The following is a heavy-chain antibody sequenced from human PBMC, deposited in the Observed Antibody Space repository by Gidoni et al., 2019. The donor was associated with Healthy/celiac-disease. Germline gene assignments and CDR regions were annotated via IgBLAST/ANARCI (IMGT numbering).Heavy chain of an antibody. J-gene: IGHJ6*02. CDR3: AGLEGFGELYGRLEYYYGMDV. D-gene: IGHD3-10*01. Sequence: QVQLVESGGGVVQPGRSLRLSCAASGFTFGSYAMHGVRQAPGKGLGWVAVISYDGSNKYYADSVKGPFTISRDNSKNTLYLQMNSLRAEDTAVYYCAGLEGFGELYGRLEYYYGMDVWGQGTTVTVSS. V-gene: IGHV3-30-3*01. CDR1: GFTFGSYA. CDR2: ISYDGSNK.